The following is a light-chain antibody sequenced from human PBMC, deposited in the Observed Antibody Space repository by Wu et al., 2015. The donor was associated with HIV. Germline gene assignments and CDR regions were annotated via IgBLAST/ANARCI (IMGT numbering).Light chain of an antibody. CDR3: QKYTLAPWT. CDR2: QAS. V-gene: IGKV1-5*03. Sequence: IQMTQSPSTLSASVGDRVTMTCRASQSISTWLAWYQQKPGKAPKLLISQASSLQGGVPLRFSGSGSGTEFTLTISSLQPDDFATYYCQKYTLAPWTFGQGTKVE. CDR1: QSISTW. J-gene: IGKJ1*01.